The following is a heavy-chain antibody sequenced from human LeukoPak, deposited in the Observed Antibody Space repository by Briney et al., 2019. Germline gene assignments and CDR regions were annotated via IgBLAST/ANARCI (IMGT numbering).Heavy chain of an antibody. D-gene: IGHD1-26*01. J-gene: IGHJ4*02. CDR3: ACGSYYGWNY. Sequence: GGSLTLSFAACGFTVSSNYMSWVRQAPGKGLEWGSVIYSGGSTYYAGSVKGRFTISRDNSKNTLYLQMNSLRAEDTAVYYCACGSYYGWNYWGQGTLVTVSS. CDR1: GFTVSSNY. CDR2: IYSGGST. V-gene: IGHV3-66*02.